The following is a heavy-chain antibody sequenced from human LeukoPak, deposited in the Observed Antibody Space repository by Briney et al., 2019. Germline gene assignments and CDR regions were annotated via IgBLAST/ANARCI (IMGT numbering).Heavy chain of an antibody. V-gene: IGHV4-61*02. CDR1: GDSITTTNYY. J-gene: IGHJ6*03. Sequence: KSSETLSLTCTVSGDSITTTNYYWSWIRQPAGKGLEWIGRIYTSGSTNYNPSLKSRVTMSVDTSKNQFSLKLSSVTAADTAVYYCARLGYYYYMDVWGKGTTVTISS. CDR2: IYTSGST. D-gene: IGHD7-27*01. CDR3: ARLGYYYYMDV.